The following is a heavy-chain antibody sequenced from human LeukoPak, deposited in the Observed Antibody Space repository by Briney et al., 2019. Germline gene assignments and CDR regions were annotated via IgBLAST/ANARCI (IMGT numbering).Heavy chain of an antibody. J-gene: IGHJ4*02. D-gene: IGHD6-19*01. Sequence: TGGSLRLSCAASGFTFSSYEMNWLRQAPGKGLEWVSVLYSGGTTYYADSVKGRFTISRDKSKNTLYLQMNSLRVEDTAVYYCASGRSSGWYFFDYWGQGTLVTVSS. CDR2: LYSGGTT. CDR1: GFTFSSYE. V-gene: IGHV3-66*01. CDR3: ASGRSSGWYFFDY.